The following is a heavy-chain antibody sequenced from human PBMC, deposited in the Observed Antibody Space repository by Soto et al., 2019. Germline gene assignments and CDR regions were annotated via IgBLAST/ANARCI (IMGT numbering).Heavy chain of an antibody. CDR1: GYTFTSYA. CDR2: INAGNGNT. V-gene: IGHV1-3*01. J-gene: IGHJ4*02. Sequence: QVQLVQSGAEVKKPGASVKVSCKASGYTFTSYAMHWVRQAPGQRLEWMGWINAGNGNTKYSQKFQGRVTITRDTSASTAYMELSSLRSEDTAVYYCARAGSGWYYFDYWGQGTLVTVSS. D-gene: IGHD6-19*01. CDR3: ARAGSGWYYFDY.